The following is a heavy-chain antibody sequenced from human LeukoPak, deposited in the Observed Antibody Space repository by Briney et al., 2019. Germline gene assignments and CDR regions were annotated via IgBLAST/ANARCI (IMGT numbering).Heavy chain of an antibody. CDR1: GGTFSSYA. D-gene: IGHD2-2*01. Sequence: SVKVSCKASGGTFSSYAISWVRQAPGQGLEWMGGIIPILGTANYAQKFQGRVTITTDESTSTAYMELSSLRSEDTAVYYCAREGYCSSTSCYHQVDAFDIWGQGTMVTVSS. J-gene: IGHJ3*02. CDR3: AREGYCSSTSCYHQVDAFDI. V-gene: IGHV1-69*05. CDR2: IIPILGTA.